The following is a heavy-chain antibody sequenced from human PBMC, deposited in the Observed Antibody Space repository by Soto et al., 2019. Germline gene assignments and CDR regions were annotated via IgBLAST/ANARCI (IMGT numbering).Heavy chain of an antibody. CDR2: IYHSGST. V-gene: IGHV4-4*02. D-gene: IGHD3-9*01. Sequence: KPSETLSLTCAVSGGSISSSNWWSWVRQPPGKGLEWIGEIYHSGSTNYNPSLKSRVTISVDKSKNQFSLKLSSVTAADTAVYYCARGPLGYDILTGLPAGYYFDYWGQGTLVTVSS. CDR1: GGSISSSNW. J-gene: IGHJ4*02. CDR3: ARGPLGYDILTGLPAGYYFDY.